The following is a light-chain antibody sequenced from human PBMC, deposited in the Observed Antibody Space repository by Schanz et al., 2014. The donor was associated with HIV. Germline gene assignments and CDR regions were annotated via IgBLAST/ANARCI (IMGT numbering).Light chain of an antibody. Sequence: DTVMTQSPDSLAVSLGERASINCKSSQSVLYSSNNKNYLAWYQQKPGQPPKLLIYWASTRESGVPDRFSGSGSGTDFTLTISSLQPDDFATYYCQQYNSYPRTFGQGTKVEIK. J-gene: IGKJ1*01. V-gene: IGKV4-1*01. CDR1: QSVLYSSNNKNY. CDR3: QQYNSYPRT. CDR2: WAS.